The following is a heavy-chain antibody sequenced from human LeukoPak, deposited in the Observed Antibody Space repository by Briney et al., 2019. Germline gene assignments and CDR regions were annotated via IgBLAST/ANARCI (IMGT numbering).Heavy chain of an antibody. D-gene: IGHD1-26*01. V-gene: IGHV3-33*01. Sequence: GGSLRLSCAASGFTFSSYGMHWVRQAPGKGLEWVAVIWYDGSKKYYADSVKGRFIISRDDSKNTLYLQVNSLRAEDTAVYYCARDGGTYPNFLLDSWGQGTLVTVSS. J-gene: IGHJ4*02. CDR2: IWYDGSKK. CDR1: GFTFSSYG. CDR3: ARDGGTYPNFLLDS.